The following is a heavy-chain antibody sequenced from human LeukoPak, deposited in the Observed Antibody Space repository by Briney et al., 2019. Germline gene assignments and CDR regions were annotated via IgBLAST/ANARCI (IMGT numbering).Heavy chain of an antibody. CDR3: ARDGEVWYSGSYYGYYFDY. Sequence: PGGSLRLSCAASGFTFSSYGMHWVRQDPGKGLEWVAVIWYDGSNKYYADSVKGRFTISRDNSKNTLYLQMNSLRAEDTAVYYCARDGEVWYSGSYYGYYFDYWGQGTLVTVSS. CDR2: IWYDGSNK. J-gene: IGHJ4*02. D-gene: IGHD1-26*01. V-gene: IGHV3-33*01. CDR1: GFTFSSYG.